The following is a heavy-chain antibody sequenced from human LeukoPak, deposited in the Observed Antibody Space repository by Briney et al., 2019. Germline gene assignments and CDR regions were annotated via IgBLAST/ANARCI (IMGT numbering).Heavy chain of an antibody. CDR1: GYTFSSYG. J-gene: IGHJ4*02. D-gene: IGHD1-26*01. CDR3: AKDHGGSYYLTYYFDY. Sequence: GGSLRLSCAASGYTFSSYGMHWVRHAPGGGLEWVAVISYDGSNKYYADSVKGRFTLSRDNYKNTLYLQMNSLRAEDTAVYYCAKDHGGSYYLTYYFDYWGQGTLVTVSS. CDR2: ISYDGSNK. V-gene: IGHV3-30*18.